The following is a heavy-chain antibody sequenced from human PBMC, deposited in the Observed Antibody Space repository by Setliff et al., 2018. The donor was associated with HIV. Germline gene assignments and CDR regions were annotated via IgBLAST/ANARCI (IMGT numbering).Heavy chain of an antibody. Sequence: ASVKVSCKASGYSFTAYGISWVRQAPGQGLEWMGWINPNSGDTDYAQKFQDRVTVTRDTSINTAYMELSRLRSDDTAVFYCARTRGESCTGGRCYERFDYWGQGTLVTVSS. D-gene: IGHD2-15*01. J-gene: IGHJ4*02. V-gene: IGHV1-2*02. CDR1: GYSFTAYG. CDR3: ARTRGESCTGGRCYERFDY. CDR2: INPNSGDT.